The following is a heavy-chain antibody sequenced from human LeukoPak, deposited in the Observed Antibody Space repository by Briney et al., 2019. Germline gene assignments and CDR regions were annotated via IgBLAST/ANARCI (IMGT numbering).Heavy chain of an antibody. CDR1: GFTFSNYW. V-gene: IGHV3-7*01. D-gene: IGHD1/OR15-1a*01. CDR2: IKQDGSEK. J-gene: IGHJ4*02. Sequence: PGGSLRLSCEASGFTFSNYWMSWVRQAPGKGLEWVANIKQDGSEKNYVDSVKGRFTISRDNAKNSLYLQMSSLRAEDTAVYYCAREPFPHHITGWNRDYWGQGTLVTVSS. CDR3: AREPFPHHITGWNRDY.